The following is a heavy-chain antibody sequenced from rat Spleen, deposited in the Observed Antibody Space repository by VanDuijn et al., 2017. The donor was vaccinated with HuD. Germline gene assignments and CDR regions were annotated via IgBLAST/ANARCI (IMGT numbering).Heavy chain of an antibody. J-gene: IGHJ2*01. CDR3: TRVAFDY. CDR1: GFTFSSFA. CDR2: ITSGGST. V-gene: IGHV5-46*01. Sequence: EVQLVESGGGLVQPGRSLKLSCAASGFTFSSFAMAWVRQAPKKGLEWVATITSGGSTYYPDSVKGRFTISRDNAKSTLYLQMNSLRSEDTATYYCTRVAFDYWGQGVMVTVSS.